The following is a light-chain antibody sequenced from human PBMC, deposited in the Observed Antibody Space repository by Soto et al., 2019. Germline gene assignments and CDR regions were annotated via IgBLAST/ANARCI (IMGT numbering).Light chain of an antibody. Sequence: EIVLTQSPATLSLSPGERATLSFRASQSVSRYLAWYQQKPGQAPRLLIYDASNRATGIPARFSGSGSGTDFTLTISSLEPEDFAVYYCQQRSNWPITFGQGTRLENK. J-gene: IGKJ5*01. V-gene: IGKV3-11*01. CDR3: QQRSNWPIT. CDR2: DAS. CDR1: QSVSRY.